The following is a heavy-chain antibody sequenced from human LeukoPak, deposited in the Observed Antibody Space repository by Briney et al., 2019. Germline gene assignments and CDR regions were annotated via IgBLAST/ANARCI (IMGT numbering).Heavy chain of an antibody. CDR2: ISYDGSNK. D-gene: IGHD6-13*01. V-gene: IGHV3-30*03. CDR1: GFTFSSYG. Sequence: PGGSLRLSCAASGFTFSSYGMHWVRQAPGKGLEWVAVISYDGSNKYYADSVKGRFTISRDNSKNTLYLQMNSLRAEDTAVYYCARDSSWYGAGFSFDFWGQGTLVTVSS. J-gene: IGHJ4*02. CDR3: ARDSSWYGAGFSFDF.